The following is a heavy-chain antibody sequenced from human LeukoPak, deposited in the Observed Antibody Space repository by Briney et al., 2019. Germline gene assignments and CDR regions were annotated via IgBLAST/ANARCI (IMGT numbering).Heavy chain of an antibody. V-gene: IGHV3-23*01. D-gene: IGHD1-7*01. CDR3: AKDGLALYNWNYGDY. CDR1: GFTFSSYA. CDR2: ISGSGGST. J-gene: IGHJ4*02. Sequence: GGSLRLSSAASGFTFSSYAMSWVRQAPGKGLEWVSAISGSGGSTYYADSVKGRFTISRDNSKNTLYLQMNSLRAEDTAVYYCAKDGLALYNWNYGDYWGQGTLVTVSS.